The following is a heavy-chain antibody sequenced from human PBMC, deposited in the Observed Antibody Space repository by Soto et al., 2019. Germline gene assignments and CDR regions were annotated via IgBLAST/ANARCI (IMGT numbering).Heavy chain of an antibody. CDR3: ATGREYSDDY. J-gene: IGHJ4*02. Sequence: QVQLVQSGAEVKKPGASMKVSCKASGYTFTSYEIHWVRQATGQGLEWMGWMNTNSGNTDYAQKFQGRVTMTRNTSIRTAYMELSSLRSEDTAVYYCATGREYSDDYRGQGTLVNVSS. CDR2: MNTNSGNT. D-gene: IGHD4-4*01. CDR1: GYTFTSYE. V-gene: IGHV1-8*01.